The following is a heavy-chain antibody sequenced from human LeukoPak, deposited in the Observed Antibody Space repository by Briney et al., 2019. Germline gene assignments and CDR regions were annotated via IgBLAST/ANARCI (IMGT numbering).Heavy chain of an antibody. Sequence: PGGSLRLSCAASGFTVSSNYMSWVRQAPGKGLEWVSVIYSGGSTYYADSVKGRFTISRDNSKNTLYLQMNSLRAEDTAVYYCARLSGILYYFDYGGQGTLVTVSS. CDR1: GFTVSSNY. J-gene: IGHJ4*02. CDR2: IYSGGST. CDR3: ARLSGILYYFDY. D-gene: IGHD3-10*01. V-gene: IGHV3-53*01.